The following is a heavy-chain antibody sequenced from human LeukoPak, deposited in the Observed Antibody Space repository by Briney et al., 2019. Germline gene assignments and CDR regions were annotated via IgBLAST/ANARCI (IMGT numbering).Heavy chain of an antibody. Sequence: PSETLSLTCSVSNGSISTYYRSWIRQSPGKGLEWIGYISYGGATTYNPSLKRRVTISVDSPKNHFSLRLTSLTAADTALYYCARHGGTLDYFDSWGPGSLVTVSS. CDR3: ARHGGTLDYFDS. V-gene: IGHV4-59*08. CDR1: NGSISTYY. CDR2: ISYGGAT. J-gene: IGHJ4*02. D-gene: IGHD1-26*01.